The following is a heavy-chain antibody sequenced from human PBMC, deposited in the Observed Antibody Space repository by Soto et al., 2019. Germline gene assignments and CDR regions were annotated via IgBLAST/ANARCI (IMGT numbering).Heavy chain of an antibody. CDR1: GGSISNYY. CDR3: ARGSAGDYADD. J-gene: IGHJ4*02. Sequence: QVQLQESGPGLVKASETLSLTCTVSGGSISNYYWNWIRQSPGKGLEWIGYLYNSGSTNYNPSLKRRVSISVDTSKNQSSLRLTSVTAADTAVYYCARGSAGDYADDWGQGTLVTVSS. D-gene: IGHD4-17*01. CDR2: LYNSGST. V-gene: IGHV4-59*01.